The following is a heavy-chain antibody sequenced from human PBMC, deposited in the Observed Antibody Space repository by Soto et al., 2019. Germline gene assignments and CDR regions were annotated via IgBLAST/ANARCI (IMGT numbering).Heavy chain of an antibody. CDR1: GYAFTTYG. J-gene: IGHJ4*02. V-gene: IGHV1-18*01. CDR2: ISVSNGHT. CDR3: ARVGDGLDY. Sequence: QVQLVQSGAEVKKPGASVKVSCKASGYAFTTYGFSWVRQAPGQGLEWMGWISVSNGHTNYAQNLRGRVTMTTDTSASTAYMELRSLRSDDTAVHYCARVGDGLDYWGQGTLVTVSS. D-gene: IGHD1-26*01.